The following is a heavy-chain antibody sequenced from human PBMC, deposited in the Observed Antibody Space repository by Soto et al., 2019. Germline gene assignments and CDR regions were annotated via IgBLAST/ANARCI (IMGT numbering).Heavy chain of an antibody. V-gene: IGHV5-51*01. CDR3: ARHGGCSGGPCYLDY. Sequence: PGEALKISCEGSGYSFTSYWIGWVRQMPGKGLEWMGIIYPGDSDARYSPSFQGQVTISADKSFTTAYLQWSSLKASDTAMYYCARHGGCSGGPCYLDYWGQGTLVTVSS. CDR1: GYSFTSYW. D-gene: IGHD2-15*01. CDR2: IYPGDSDA. J-gene: IGHJ4*02.